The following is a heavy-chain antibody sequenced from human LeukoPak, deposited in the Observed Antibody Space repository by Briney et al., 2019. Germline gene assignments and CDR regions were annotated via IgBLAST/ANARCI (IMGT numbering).Heavy chain of an antibody. Sequence: GSSVKVSCKASGGTFSSYAISWVRQAPGQGLEWMGGIIPIFGTANYAQKFQGRVTITADESTSTAYMELSGLRSEDTAVYYCARAGLKTVGATTLSYFDYWGQGTLVTVSS. CDR3: ARAGLKTVGATTLSYFDY. CDR1: GGTFSSYA. D-gene: IGHD1-26*01. CDR2: IIPIFGTA. V-gene: IGHV1-69*01. J-gene: IGHJ4*02.